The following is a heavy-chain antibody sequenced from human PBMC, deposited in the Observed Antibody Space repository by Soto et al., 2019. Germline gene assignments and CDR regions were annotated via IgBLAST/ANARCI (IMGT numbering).Heavy chain of an antibody. CDR1: GYSFTSYW. D-gene: IGHD2-2*01. CDR2: IDPSDSYT. CDR3: ARQAGYCSSTSCNWWFDP. Sequence: PGESLKISCKGSGYSFTSYWISWVRQMPGKGLEWMGRIDPSDSYTNYSPSFQGHVTISADKSISTAYLQWSSLKASDTAMYYCARQAGYCSSTSCNWWFDPWGQGTLVTVSS. V-gene: IGHV5-10-1*01. J-gene: IGHJ5*02.